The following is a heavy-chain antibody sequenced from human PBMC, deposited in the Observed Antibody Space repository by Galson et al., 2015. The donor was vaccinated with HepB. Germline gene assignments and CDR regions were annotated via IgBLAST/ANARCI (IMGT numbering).Heavy chain of an antibody. D-gene: IGHD6-6*01. CDR3: ARVGRSIAARPLDY. Sequence: TLSLTCTVSGGSISSGSYYWSWIRQHPGKGLEWIGYIYYSGSTYYNPSLKSRVTISVDTSTNQLSLKLSSVAAADTAVYYCARVGRSIAARPLDYWGQGTLVTVSS. J-gene: IGHJ4*02. CDR2: IYYSGST. CDR1: GGSISSGSYY. V-gene: IGHV4-31*03.